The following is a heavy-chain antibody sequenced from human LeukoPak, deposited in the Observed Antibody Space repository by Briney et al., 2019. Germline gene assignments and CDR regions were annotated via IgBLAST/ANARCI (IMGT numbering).Heavy chain of an antibody. D-gene: IGHD3-3*01. J-gene: IGHJ4*02. CDR3: AKATVRFLEWLLGDY. V-gene: IGHV3-23*01. CDR2: ISGSGGST. Sequence: PGGSLRLSCAASGFTFSSYAMSWVRQAPGKGLEWVSAISGSGGSTYYADSVKGRFTISRDNSKNTLYLQMNSLRAEDTAVYYCAKATVRFLEWLLGDYWGQGTLVTVSS. CDR1: GFTFSSYA.